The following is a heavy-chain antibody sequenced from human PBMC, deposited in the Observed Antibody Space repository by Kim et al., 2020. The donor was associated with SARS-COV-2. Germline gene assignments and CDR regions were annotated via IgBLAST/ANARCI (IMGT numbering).Heavy chain of an antibody. D-gene: IGHD4-4*01. Sequence: GGSLRLSCAASGFTFSSYSMNWVRQAPGKGLEWVSYISSSSSTIYYADSVKGRFTISRDNAKNSLYLQMNSLRDEDTAVYYCATSHESDDYSNYVFGRPDYYGMDVWGQGTTVTVSS. CDR1: GFTFSSYS. CDR3: ATSHESDDYSNYVFGRPDYYGMDV. J-gene: IGHJ6*02. V-gene: IGHV3-48*02. CDR2: ISSSSSTI.